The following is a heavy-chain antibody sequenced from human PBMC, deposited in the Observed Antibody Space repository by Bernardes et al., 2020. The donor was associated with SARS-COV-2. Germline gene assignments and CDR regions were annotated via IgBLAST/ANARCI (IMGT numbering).Heavy chain of an antibody. J-gene: IGHJ4*02. CDR2: IYSGGST. CDR3: ARWPYGDYYMSEPY. CDR1: GFTVSSNY. D-gene: IGHD4-17*01. Sequence: VWSLRLSCAASGFTVSSNYMSWVRQAPGKGLEWVSVIYSGGSTYYADSVKGRFTISRDNSKNTLYLQMNSLRAEDTAVYYCARWPYGDYYMSEPYWGQGTLVTVSS. V-gene: IGHV3-53*01.